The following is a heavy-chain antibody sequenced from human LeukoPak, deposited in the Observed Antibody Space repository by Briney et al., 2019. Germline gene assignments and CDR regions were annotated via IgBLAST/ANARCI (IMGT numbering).Heavy chain of an antibody. Sequence: PGGSLRLSCTASGFNFGSDAMHWVRQAPGKGLEWVAFIWYDGSNDHYADSVKGRFTISRDNSENTVCLQMNSLRVEDTAVYYCARDPSGSGWSLNNWGQGTLVTVSS. V-gene: IGHV3-33*01. J-gene: IGHJ4*02. CDR1: GFNFGSDA. CDR3: ARDPSGSGWSLNN. D-gene: IGHD6-19*01. CDR2: IWYDGSND.